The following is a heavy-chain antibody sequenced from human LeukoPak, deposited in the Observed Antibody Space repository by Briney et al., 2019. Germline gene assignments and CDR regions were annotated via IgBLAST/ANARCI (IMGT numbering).Heavy chain of an antibody. J-gene: IGHJ4*02. V-gene: IGHV4-34*01. Sequence: SETLSLTCAVYGGSFSGYYWSWIRQPPGKGLEWIGEINHSGSTNYNTSLKSRVTISVDTSKNQFSLKLSSVTAADTAVYYCARVGLGYCRVWGQGTLVTVSS. CDR3: ARVGLGYCRV. CDR1: GGSFSGYY. CDR2: INHSGST. D-gene: IGHD2-15*01.